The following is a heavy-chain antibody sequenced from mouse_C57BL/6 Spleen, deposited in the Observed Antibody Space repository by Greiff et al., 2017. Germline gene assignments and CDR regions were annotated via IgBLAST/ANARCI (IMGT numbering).Heavy chain of an antibody. CDR3: ARRDYYGSRPWFAY. CDR2: IHPNSGST. J-gene: IGHJ3*01. D-gene: IGHD1-1*01. CDR1: GYTFTSYW. Sequence: QVQLQQPGAELVKPGASVKLSCKASGYTFTSYWMHWVQQRPGQGLEWIGMIHPNSGSTNYNEKFKSKATLTVDKSSSTAYMQLSSLTSEDSAVYYWARRDYYGSRPWFAYWGHGTLVTVSA. V-gene: IGHV1-64*01.